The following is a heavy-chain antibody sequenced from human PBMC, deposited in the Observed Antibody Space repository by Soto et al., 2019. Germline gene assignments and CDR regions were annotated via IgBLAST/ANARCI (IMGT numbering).Heavy chain of an antibody. Sequence: QVQLQESGPGLVKPSETLSLTCTVSGGSISSYYWSWIRQPPGKGLEWIGYIYYSGNTNYNPSLKSRVTISVDTSKSQFSLKLSSVTAADTAVYYCARLLANSYGLLDWFDPWGQGTLVTVSS. CDR3: ARLLANSYGLLDWFDP. J-gene: IGHJ5*02. CDR1: GGSISSYY. CDR2: IYYSGNT. D-gene: IGHD5-18*01. V-gene: IGHV4-59*08.